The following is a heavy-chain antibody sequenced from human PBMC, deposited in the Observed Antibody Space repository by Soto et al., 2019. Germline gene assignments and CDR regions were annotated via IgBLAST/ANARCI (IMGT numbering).Heavy chain of an antibody. CDR2: VNPSGGHT. Sequence: QVQLMQSGAEVKKPGASVKVSCKASGDTFTDYYIHWVRQAPGQGLEWMGTVNPSGGHTTYAQHFVGRVTMTRDTYTSTVYMELTSLTSDDTVIYYCARGGHVVVVTAALDYWGQGNLVTVSS. J-gene: IGHJ4*02. V-gene: IGHV1-46*01. CDR1: GDTFTDYY. CDR3: ARGGHVVVVTAALDY. D-gene: IGHD2-21*02.